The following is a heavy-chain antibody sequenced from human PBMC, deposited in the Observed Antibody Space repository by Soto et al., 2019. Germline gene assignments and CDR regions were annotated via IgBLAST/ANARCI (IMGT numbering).Heavy chain of an antibody. D-gene: IGHD3-16*01. CDR1: GYSFTSYW. CDR3: ARHQGGLSGYGYVIDY. J-gene: IGHJ4*02. V-gene: IGHV5-51*01. CDR2: IYPGDSDT. Sequence: PGESLKISCKGSGYSFTSYWIGWVRQMPGKGLEWMGIIYPGDSDTRYSPSFQRQVTISADKSISTAYLQWSSLKASDTAMYYCARHQGGLSGYGYVIDYWGQGTLVTVSS.